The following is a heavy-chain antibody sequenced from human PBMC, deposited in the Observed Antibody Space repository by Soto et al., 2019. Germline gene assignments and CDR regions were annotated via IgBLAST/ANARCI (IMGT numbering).Heavy chain of an antibody. CDR1: GGSISPCY. J-gene: IGHJ4*02. CDR2: IYYGGTS. CDR3: ARARATIAAAAIFDY. Sequence: SETLSLTCTVSGGSISPCYWSWIRQPPGKGLEWVGYIYYGGTSSYNPSLKSRVTIALETSKSQISLRLTSVTAADTAVYYCARARATIAAAAIFDYWGQGTLVTVSS. D-gene: IGHD6-13*01. V-gene: IGHV4-59*08.